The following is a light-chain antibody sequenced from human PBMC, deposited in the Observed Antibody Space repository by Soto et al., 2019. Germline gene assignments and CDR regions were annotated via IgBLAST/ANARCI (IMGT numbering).Light chain of an antibody. CDR1: SSDVGGYNY. CDR2: EVS. J-gene: IGLJ1*01. V-gene: IGLV2-14*01. Sequence: QSVLTQPASVSGSPGQSITISCTGTSSDVGGYNYVSWYQQHPSKAPKLMIYEVSNRPSGVSNRFSGSKSGNTASLTISGLQAEDEADYYCSSYTSSNPYVFGTGTKV. CDR3: SSYTSSNPYV.